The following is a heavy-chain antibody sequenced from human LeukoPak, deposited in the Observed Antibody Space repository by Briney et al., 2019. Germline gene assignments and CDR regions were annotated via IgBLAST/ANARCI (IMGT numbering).Heavy chain of an antibody. J-gene: IGHJ4*02. CDR2: FDPEDGET. Sequence: ASVKVSCKVSGYTLTELSMHWVRQAPGKGLEWMGGFDPEDGETIYARKFQGRVTMTEDTSTDTAYMELSSLRSEDTAVYYCATILYSGSYYSFDYWGQGTLVTVSS. CDR3: ATILYSGSYYSFDY. V-gene: IGHV1-24*01. CDR1: GYTLTELS. D-gene: IGHD1-26*01.